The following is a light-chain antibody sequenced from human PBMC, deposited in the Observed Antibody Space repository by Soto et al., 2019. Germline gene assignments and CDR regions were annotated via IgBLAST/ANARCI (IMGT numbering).Light chain of an antibody. CDR3: QQSYGIPYT. CDR2: AAS. Sequence: DIQMTQSPSSLSASVGDRVTITCRASQSISNYLNWYQQKPGKAPKLLIYAASSLQSGDPSRFSGSGSGTDFTLTISSLQSEDFATYYCQQSYGIPYTFGQGTKLEIK. CDR1: QSISNY. J-gene: IGKJ2*01. V-gene: IGKV1-39*01.